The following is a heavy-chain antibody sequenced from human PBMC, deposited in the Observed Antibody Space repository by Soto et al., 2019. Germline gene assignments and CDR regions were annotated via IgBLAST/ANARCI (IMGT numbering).Heavy chain of an antibody. CDR3: ARGFYDSSGYYTDIDY. D-gene: IGHD3-22*01. J-gene: IGHJ4*02. V-gene: IGHV1-69*01. Sequence: QVQLVQSGAEVKKPGSSVKVSCKASGGTFSSYAISWVRQAPGQGLEWMGGIIPIFGTANYAQKFQGRVTITADESTSTAHMELSSLRSEDTAVYYCARGFYDSSGYYTDIDYWGQGTLVTVSS. CDR1: GGTFSSYA. CDR2: IIPIFGTA.